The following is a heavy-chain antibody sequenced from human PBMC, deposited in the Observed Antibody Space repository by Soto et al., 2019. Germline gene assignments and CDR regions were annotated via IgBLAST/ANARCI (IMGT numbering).Heavy chain of an antibody. D-gene: IGHD2-15*01. Sequence: GGSLRLSCAASGFTFSSYAMHWVRQAPGKGLEYVSAISSNGGSTYYANSVKGRFTISRDNSKNTLYLQMGSLRAEDMAVYYCARDSDIGGSCPGYWGQGTLVTVSS. CDR2: ISSNGGST. CDR3: ARDSDIGGSCPGY. J-gene: IGHJ4*02. V-gene: IGHV3-64*01. CDR1: GFTFSSYA.